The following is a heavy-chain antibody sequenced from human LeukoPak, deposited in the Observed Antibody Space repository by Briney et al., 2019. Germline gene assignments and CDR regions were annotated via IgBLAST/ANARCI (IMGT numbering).Heavy chain of an antibody. CDR2: ISYDGSSK. V-gene: IGHV3-30-3*01. CDR1: GFTVSSNY. J-gene: IGHJ5*02. CDR3: ARNPAAWFGELSSWFDP. D-gene: IGHD3-10*01. Sequence: GGSLRLSCAASGFTVSSNYMSWVRQAPGKGLEWVAVISYDGSSKYYADSVKGRFTISRDNSENTLCLQMSSLKTDDSAVYYCARNPAAWFGELSSWFDPWGQGTLVTVSS.